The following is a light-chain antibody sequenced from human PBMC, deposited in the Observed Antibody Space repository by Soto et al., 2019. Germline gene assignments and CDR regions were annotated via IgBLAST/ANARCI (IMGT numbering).Light chain of an antibody. CDR3: SSYTSSSLHV. J-gene: IGLJ1*01. Sequence: QSALTQPASVSGSPGQSITISCTGTSSDVGGYNYVSWYQQHPGKAPKLMIYDVSNRPAGVSNRFSGSKSGNTASLTISGLKAEDEAEYYGSSYTSSSLHVFGTGTKLNVL. CDR1: SSDVGGYNY. CDR2: DVS. V-gene: IGLV2-14*03.